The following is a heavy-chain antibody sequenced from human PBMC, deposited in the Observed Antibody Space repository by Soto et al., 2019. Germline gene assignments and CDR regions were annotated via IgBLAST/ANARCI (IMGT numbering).Heavy chain of an antibody. Sequence: PGGSLRLSCAASGFTFSDYYMSWIRQAPGKGLEWVSYISSGGTTIYYADSVKGRFTISRDDAKNSLYLQMNSLRAEDTAVYFCATKGGGNYFGFDPWGQGNLVTVSS. CDR1: GFTFSDYY. D-gene: IGHD3-10*01. CDR2: ISSGGTTI. V-gene: IGHV3-11*01. J-gene: IGHJ5*02. CDR3: ATKGGGNYFGFDP.